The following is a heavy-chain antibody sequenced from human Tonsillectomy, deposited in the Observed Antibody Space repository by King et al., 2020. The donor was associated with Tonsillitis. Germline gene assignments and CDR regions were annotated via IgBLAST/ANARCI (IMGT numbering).Heavy chain of an antibody. D-gene: IGHD2-2*01. CDR1: GYIFISYY. V-gene: IGHV1-46*01. CDR2: INPSGGST. CDR3: ARGRCSSTSCYQFWFDP. J-gene: IGHJ5*02. Sequence: QLVQSGAEVKKPGASVKVSCKASGYIFISYYIHWVRQAPGQGLEWMGIINPSGGSTNYAQKFQGRVTMTRYTSTSTVYMELSSLRSEDTAVYYCARGRCSSTSCYQFWFDPWGQGTLVTVSS.